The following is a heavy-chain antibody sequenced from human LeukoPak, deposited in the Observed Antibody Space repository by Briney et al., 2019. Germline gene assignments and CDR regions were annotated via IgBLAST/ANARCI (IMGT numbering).Heavy chain of an antibody. J-gene: IGHJ5*02. CDR3: ARGWELLDWFDP. V-gene: IGHV3-53*01. D-gene: IGHD1-26*01. CDR2: IYSGGST. CDR1: GFTVSSNY. Sequence: GGSLRLSCAASGFTVSSNYMSWVRQAPGKGLEWVSVIYSGGSTYYADSVKGRFTISRDNSKNTLYLQMNSLRAEDTAVYYCARGWELLDWFDPWGQGTLVTVSS.